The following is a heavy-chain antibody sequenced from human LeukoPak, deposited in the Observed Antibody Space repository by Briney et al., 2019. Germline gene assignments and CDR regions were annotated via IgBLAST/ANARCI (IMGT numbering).Heavy chain of an antibody. CDR3: ARDLKTSGWYGDFDY. Sequence: GGSLRLSCVASGFTVSSNYMSWVRQAPGEGLEWVSAISSGGSTFYADSVTGRFTISRDNSKNTVYLEMNSLRAEDTAVYYCARDLKTSGWYGDFDYWGQGTLVTVSS. D-gene: IGHD6-19*01. CDR1: GFTVSSNY. CDR2: ISSGGST. V-gene: IGHV3-53*01. J-gene: IGHJ4*02.